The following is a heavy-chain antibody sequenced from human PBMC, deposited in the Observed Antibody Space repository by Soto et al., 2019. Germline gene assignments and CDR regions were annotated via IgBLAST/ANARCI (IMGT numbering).Heavy chain of an antibody. D-gene: IGHD3-22*01. Sequence: WGSLRLSCAASGFTFSSYWFSWVRQAPGKGLEWVANINQGGSDKYYVDSVKGRFTISRDNAKSSLYLQMNSLRAEDTAVYYCAREGHRGYDGFDIWGQGTMVTVSS. V-gene: IGHV3-7*01. CDR1: GFTFSSYW. CDR3: AREGHRGYDGFDI. CDR2: INQGGSDK. J-gene: IGHJ3*02.